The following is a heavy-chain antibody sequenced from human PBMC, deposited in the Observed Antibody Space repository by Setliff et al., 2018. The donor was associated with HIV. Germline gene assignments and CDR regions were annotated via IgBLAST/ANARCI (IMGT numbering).Heavy chain of an antibody. D-gene: IGHD3-16*01. Sequence: GGSLRLSCAASGFTFNSYWMHWVRQAPGKGLMWVSHINNDETITKYADSVKGRFTISRDNAKNTVYLQMNSLRPEDTAVYYCAALWMRGGYFDTWGQGTMVTVSS. CDR2: INNDETIT. V-gene: IGHV3-74*01. CDR1: GFTFNSYW. J-gene: IGHJ3*02. CDR3: AALWMRGGYFDT.